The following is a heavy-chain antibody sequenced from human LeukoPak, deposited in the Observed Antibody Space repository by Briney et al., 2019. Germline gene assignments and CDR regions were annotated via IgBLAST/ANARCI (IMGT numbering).Heavy chain of an antibody. CDR1: GYTFTSYD. CDR2: IIPIFGTA. CDR3: ASNIWSGYYYYYMDV. V-gene: IGHV1-69*05. Sequence: ASVKVSCKASGYTFTSYDINWVRQAPGQGLEWMGGIIPIFGTANYAQKFQGRVTITTDESTSTAYMELSSLRSEDTAVYYCASNIWSGYYYYYMDVWGKRTTVTVSS. J-gene: IGHJ6*03. D-gene: IGHD3-3*01.